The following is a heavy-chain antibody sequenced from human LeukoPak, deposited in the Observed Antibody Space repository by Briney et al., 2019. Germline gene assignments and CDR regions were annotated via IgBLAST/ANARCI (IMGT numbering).Heavy chain of an antibody. J-gene: IGHJ4*02. Sequence: SETLSLTCTVSGGSISSSSYYWGWIRQPPGKGLEWIGSIYYSGSTYYNPSLKSRVTISVDTSKNQFSLKLSSVTAADTAVYYCAREVAVAGASPFDYWGQGTLVTVSS. CDR3: AREVAVAGASPFDY. CDR1: GGSISSSSYY. V-gene: IGHV4-39*07. CDR2: IYYSGST. D-gene: IGHD6-19*01.